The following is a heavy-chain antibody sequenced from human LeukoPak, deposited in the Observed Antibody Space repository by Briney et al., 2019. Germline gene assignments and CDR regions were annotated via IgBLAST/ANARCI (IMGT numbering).Heavy chain of an antibody. V-gene: IGHV3-23*01. D-gene: IGHD3-9*01. J-gene: IGHJ4*02. CDR2: ISGSGGST. Sequence: GGSLRLSCAASGFTFSSYAMSWVRQAPGKGLEWVSAISGSGGSTYYADSVKGRFTISRDNSKNTLYLQMNSLRAEGTAVYYCAKDWGTYYDILTGYYSAYYFDYWGQGTLVTVSS. CDR1: GFTFSSYA. CDR3: AKDWGTYYDILTGYYSAYYFDY.